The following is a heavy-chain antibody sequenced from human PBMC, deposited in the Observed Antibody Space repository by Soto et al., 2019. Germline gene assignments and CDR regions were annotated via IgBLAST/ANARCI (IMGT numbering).Heavy chain of an antibody. CDR1: GFTFSNHD. J-gene: IGHJ4*02. V-gene: IGHV3-13*04. Sequence: EVQLVESGGGLVQPGGSLRLSCAASGFTFSNHDMHWVRQGRGKGLEWVSGIGKAGDTYYVGSVRGRFTTSRENAKNSLYLQMNSLRAGDTAVYYCARGAATGFDYWGQGTLVTVSS. D-gene: IGHD6-13*01. CDR2: IGKAGDT. CDR3: ARGAATGFDY.